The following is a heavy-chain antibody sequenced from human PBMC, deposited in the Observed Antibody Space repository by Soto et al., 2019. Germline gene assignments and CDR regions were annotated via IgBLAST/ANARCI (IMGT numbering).Heavy chain of an antibody. Sequence: QLVESGGGLTQAGGSLRLSCVGSGFFFNNYDMHWVRQVRGKGLEWVSAIGAADEPYYSVSVKGRFIVSRDNAQKSLYLQMKNRRAADEAVYFCARAYTGQLPRRGDYYYALDVWGRGTTVTVSS. CDR3: ARAYTGQLPRRGDYYYALDV. CDR1: GFFFNNYD. V-gene: IGHV3-13*05. CDR2: IGAADEP. J-gene: IGHJ6*02. D-gene: IGHD2-2*01.